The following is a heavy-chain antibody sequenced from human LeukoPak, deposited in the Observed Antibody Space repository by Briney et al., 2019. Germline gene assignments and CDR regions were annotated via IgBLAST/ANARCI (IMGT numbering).Heavy chain of an antibody. CDR1: GYTFNSYG. J-gene: IGHJ5*02. Sequence: GASVKVSCKASGYTFNSYGISWVRQAPGQGLEWMGWMNPNSGNTGYAQKFQGRVTITRNTSISTAYMELSSLRSDDTAVYYCAREGLAAARRRWFDPWGQGTLVTVSS. CDR2: MNPNSGNT. CDR3: AREGLAAARRRWFDP. V-gene: IGHV1-8*01. D-gene: IGHD6-13*01.